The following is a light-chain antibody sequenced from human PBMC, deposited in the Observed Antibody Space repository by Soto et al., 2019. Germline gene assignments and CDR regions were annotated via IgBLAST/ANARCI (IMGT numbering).Light chain of an antibody. CDR3: LQDHNYPLT. Sequence: AIQMTQSPSSLSASVGDRVTITCRASQDIRNELGWYQQKPGKAPKALIYGVSNFQSGVPSRFSGSGSGTYFTLTISSLQPEDFAVYYCLQDHNYPLTFGQGTKVEIK. CDR2: GVS. CDR1: QDIRNE. J-gene: IGKJ1*01. V-gene: IGKV1-6*01.